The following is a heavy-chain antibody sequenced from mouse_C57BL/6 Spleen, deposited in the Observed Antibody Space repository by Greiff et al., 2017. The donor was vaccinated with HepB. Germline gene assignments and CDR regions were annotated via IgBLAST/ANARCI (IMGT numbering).Heavy chain of an antibody. V-gene: IGHV5-4*01. CDR3: ARDRVYCYGSSSSFAY. CDR2: ISDGGSYT. CDR1: GFTFSSYA. D-gene: IGHD1-1*01. J-gene: IGHJ3*01. Sequence: EVMLVESGGGLVKPGGSLKLSCAASGFTFSSYAMSWVRQTPEKRLEWVATISDGGSYTYYPDNVKGRFTISRDNAKNNLYLQMSHLKSEDTAMYYCARDRVYCYGSSSSFAYWGQGTLVTVSA.